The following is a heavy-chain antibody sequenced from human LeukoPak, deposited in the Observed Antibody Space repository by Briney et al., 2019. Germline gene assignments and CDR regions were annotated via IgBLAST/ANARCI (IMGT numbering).Heavy chain of an antibody. D-gene: IGHD2-15*01. V-gene: IGHV1-18*01. J-gene: IGHJ6*02. CDR3: ARDYLVVAASYYYGMDV. Sequence: GASVKVSCKASGYTFTSYGISWVRQAPGQGLEWMGWISAYNGNTKYSQKFQGRVTITRDTSASIADMELSSLRSEDTAVYYCARDYLVVAASYYYGMDVWGQGTTVTVSS. CDR1: GYTFTSYG. CDR2: ISAYNGNT.